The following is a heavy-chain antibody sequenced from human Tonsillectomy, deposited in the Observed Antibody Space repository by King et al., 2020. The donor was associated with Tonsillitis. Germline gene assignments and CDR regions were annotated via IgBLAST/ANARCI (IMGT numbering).Heavy chain of an antibody. CDR1: GFSLTNAW. CDR2: IKSNTDGGTT. D-gene: IGHD1-1*01. J-gene: IGHJ6*02. Sequence: VQLVESGGGLVKPGGSLRLSCAASGFSLTNAWMSWVRQAPGKGLEWVARIKSNTDGGTTDYAAPVKGRFSISRDESKNTLYLQMNSLKSEDTAVYYCAAQVQVQRRGYPYYYGMDVWGQGTTVTVSS. V-gene: IGHV3-15*01. CDR3: AAQVQVQRRGYPYYYGMDV.